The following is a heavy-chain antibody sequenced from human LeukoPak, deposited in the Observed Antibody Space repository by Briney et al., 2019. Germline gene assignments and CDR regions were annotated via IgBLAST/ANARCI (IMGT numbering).Heavy chain of an antibody. CDR1: GFTFSSYA. CDR3: AKDQGLTIFGVVIL. V-gene: IGHV3-23*01. CDR2: ISGSGGST. D-gene: IGHD3-3*01. J-gene: IGHJ4*02. Sequence: PGGSLRLSCAASGFTFSSYAMSWVRQAPGKGLEWVSAISGSGGSTYHADSVKGRFAISRDNSRNTLYLQMNSLRAEDTAVYYCAKDQGLTIFGVVILWGQGTLVTVSS.